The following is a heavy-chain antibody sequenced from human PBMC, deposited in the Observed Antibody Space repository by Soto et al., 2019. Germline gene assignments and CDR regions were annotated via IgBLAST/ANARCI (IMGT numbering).Heavy chain of an antibody. CDR1: GYTFTSYA. CDR3: SSFGYNWNDGLYYYGMDV. V-gene: IGHV1-3*01. J-gene: IGHJ6*02. Sequence: GDSVKVSCKASGYTFTSYAMHCVRQAPGQRLEWMGWINAGNGNTKYSQNVHGRVTITRDTSASTAYMELSCLRAEDTAVYYCSSFGYNWNDGLYYYGMDVWGQGTTVTVSS. CDR2: INAGNGNT. D-gene: IGHD1-1*01.